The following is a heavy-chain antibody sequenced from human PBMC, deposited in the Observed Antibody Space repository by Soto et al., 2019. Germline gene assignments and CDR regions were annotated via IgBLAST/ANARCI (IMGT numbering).Heavy chain of an antibody. Sequence: QVQLVQSGAEVKKPGSSVKVSCKASGGTFSSYTISWVRQAPGQGLEWMGRIIPILGIANYAQKFQGRVTITPNKTTRTANMELSTLRAEDTAVYYCAQEDYLGYWGQGTLVTVSS. V-gene: IGHV1-69*02. CDR2: IIPILGIA. J-gene: IGHJ4*02. CDR1: GGTFSSYT. D-gene: IGHD3-10*01. CDR3: AQEDYLGY.